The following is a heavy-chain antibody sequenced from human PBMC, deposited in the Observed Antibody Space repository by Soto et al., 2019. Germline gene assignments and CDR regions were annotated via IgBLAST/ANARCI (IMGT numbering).Heavy chain of an antibody. V-gene: IGHV3-23*01. Sequence: EVQLLESGGGLGQPGGSLRLSCAASGFSFSSYAMTWVRQAPGRGLQWVSAISGSGSPTYYADSGKGRFTISRDNTKNTLYLQMTGLKADDTAVYYCARDMSGGTYNYYYGMDVWSQGTTVTVFS. J-gene: IGHJ6*02. CDR3: ARDMSGGTYNYYYGMDV. CDR2: ISGSGSPT. D-gene: IGHD3-10*02. CDR1: GFSFSSYA.